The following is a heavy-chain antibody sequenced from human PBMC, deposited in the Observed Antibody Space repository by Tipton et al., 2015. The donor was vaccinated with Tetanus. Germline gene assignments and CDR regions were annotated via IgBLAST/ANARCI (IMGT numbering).Heavy chain of an antibody. Sequence: GSLRLSCAASEFTFNDYYMNWIRQAPGKGLEWVSYISSSGSTIYYADSVKGRFTISRDNSKNTLYLQLNSLRAEDTAVYYCARDSSFGGVVVSDAFDFWGQGTMVTVSS. J-gene: IGHJ3*01. CDR1: EFTFNDYY. D-gene: IGHD3-16*02. CDR3: ARDSSFGGVVVSDAFDF. CDR2: ISSSGSTI. V-gene: IGHV3-11*01.